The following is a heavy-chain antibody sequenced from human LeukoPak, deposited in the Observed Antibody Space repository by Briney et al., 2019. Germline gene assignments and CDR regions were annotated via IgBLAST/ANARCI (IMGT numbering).Heavy chain of an antibody. D-gene: IGHD5-12*01. CDR2: IKQDGSEK. Sequence: GGSLRLSCAASGFTFSRYWMNWVRQAPGKGLEWVANIKQDGSEKYYVDSVKGRFTISRDYDQNSLYLQMNSLRAEDTAVYYWGRVKRRGYLSGFAYWGQGTRGPVS. J-gene: IGHJ4*02. V-gene: IGHV3-7*05. CDR1: GFTFSRYW. CDR3: GRVKRRGYLSGFAY.